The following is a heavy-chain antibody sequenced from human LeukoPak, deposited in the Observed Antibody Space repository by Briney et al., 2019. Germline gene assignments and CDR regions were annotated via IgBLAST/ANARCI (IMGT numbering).Heavy chain of an antibody. V-gene: IGHV1-8*03. CDR3: ARSPSYSNYASYYYYYMDV. D-gene: IGHD4-11*01. J-gene: IGHJ6*03. CDR1: GYTFTSYD. Sequence: GASVKVSCKASGYTFTSYDINWVRQATGQGLEWMGWMNPNSGNTGYAQKFQGRVTITRNTSISTAYMELSSLRSEDTAVYYCARSPSYSNYASYYYYYMDVWGKGTTVTVSS. CDR2: MNPNSGNT.